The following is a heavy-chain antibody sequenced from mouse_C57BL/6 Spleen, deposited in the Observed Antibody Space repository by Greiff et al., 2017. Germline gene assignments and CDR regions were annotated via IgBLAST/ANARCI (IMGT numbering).Heavy chain of an antibody. CDR1: GFTFSSYA. CDR3: ARYGNDDAMDY. Sequence: EVKLVESGGGLVKPGGSLKLSCAASGFTFSSYAMSWVRQTPEKRLEWVATISDGGSSTYYPDNVKGRFTISRDNAKKNLYLQMSHLKSEDTAMYYCARYGNDDAMDYWGQGTSVTVSS. J-gene: IGHJ4*01. D-gene: IGHD2-10*02. CDR2: ISDGGSST. V-gene: IGHV5-4*03.